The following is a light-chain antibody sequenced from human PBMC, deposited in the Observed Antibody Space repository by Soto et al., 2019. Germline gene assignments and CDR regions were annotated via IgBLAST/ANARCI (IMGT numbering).Light chain of an antibody. J-gene: IGKJ1*01. CDR1: QSIGSW. V-gene: IGKV1-5*03. CDR2: KTS. CDR3: HQYSSYWT. Sequence: DIQMTQSPSTLSGSVGDIVTITCRASQSIGSWLAWYQQKPWKAPKLLIYKTSILENGVPTRFSGSGSGTEFTLSISRLQPDDFATYYCHQYSSYWTFGQGTKVDI.